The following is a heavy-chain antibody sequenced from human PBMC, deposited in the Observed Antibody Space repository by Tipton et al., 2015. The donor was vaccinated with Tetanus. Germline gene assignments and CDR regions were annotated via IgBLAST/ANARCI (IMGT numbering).Heavy chain of an antibody. CDR1: GGSFSGYY. D-gene: IGHD2-2*01. J-gene: IGHJ6*02. CDR2: INHSGST. Sequence: TLSLTCAVYGGSFSGYYWSWIRQPPGKGLEWIGEINHSGSTNYNPSLKSRVTISVDTSKNQFSLKLSSVTAADTAVYYCAREDIVVVPAAIHYYYYGMDVWGQGTTVTVSS. V-gene: IGHV4-34*01. CDR3: AREDIVVVPAAIHYYYYGMDV.